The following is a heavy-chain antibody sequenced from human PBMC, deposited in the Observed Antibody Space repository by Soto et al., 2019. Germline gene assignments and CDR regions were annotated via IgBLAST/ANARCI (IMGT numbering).Heavy chain of an antibody. CDR2: IDPKSGGR. J-gene: IGHJ4*02. CDR1: GPTFIAYY. Sequence: QLVQSGAEVKKPGASVRVSCKTSGPTFIAYYIHWVRQAPGQGREWMGWIDPKSGGRTYEQKFLRRVTMTRNTSNNQAYMDLTRLTSDYTAVYYSARVSVDVPHWGQGTLITVSS. V-gene: IGHV1-2*02. CDR3: ARVSVDVPH. D-gene: IGHD5-12*01.